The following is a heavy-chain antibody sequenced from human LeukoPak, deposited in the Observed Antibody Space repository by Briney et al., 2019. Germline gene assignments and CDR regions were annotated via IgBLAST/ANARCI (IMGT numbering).Heavy chain of an antibody. CDR3: ARNKLSIVVVPAAIDY. D-gene: IGHD2-2*01. CDR2: ISYDGSNK. CDR1: GFTFSSYA. V-gene: IGHV3-30-3*01. J-gene: IGHJ4*02. Sequence: GGSLRLSCAAPGFTFSSYAMHWVRQAPGKGLEWVAVISYDGSNKYYADSVKGRFTISRDNSKNTLSLQMNSLRAEDTAVYYCARNKLSIVVVPAAIDYWGQGTLVTVSS.